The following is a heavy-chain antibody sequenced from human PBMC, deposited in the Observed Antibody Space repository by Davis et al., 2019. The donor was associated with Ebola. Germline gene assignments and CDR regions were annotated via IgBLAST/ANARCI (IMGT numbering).Heavy chain of an antibody. CDR1: TDSFSSYY. CDR2: IYYSGIT. V-gene: IGHV4-59*05. J-gene: IGHJ4*02. CDR3: ARGDSSSWYYFDY. D-gene: IGHD6-13*01. Sequence: SETLSLTCTVSTDSFSSYYWSWIRQPPGKGLEWIGSIYYSGITYYNPSLKSRVTISVDTSKNQFSLKLSSVTAADTAVYYCARGDSSSWYYFDYWGQGTLVTVSS.